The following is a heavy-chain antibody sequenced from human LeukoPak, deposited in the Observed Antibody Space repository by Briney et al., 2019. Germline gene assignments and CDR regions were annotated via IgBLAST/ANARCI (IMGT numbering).Heavy chain of an antibody. V-gene: IGHV1-2*02. CDR3: TRDHCTSINCYEYNYYGMDV. CDR1: GYTFTAYY. J-gene: IGHJ6*02. D-gene: IGHD2-2*01. Sequence: ASVKVSCKASGYTFTAYYIHWVRGAPGQGLEWMGWINPNSGGTESAQKFQGRVTMTRDTSISTAYMELSRLRSDDTAVYYCTRDHCTSINCYEYNYYGMDVWGQGTTVTVSS. CDR2: INPNSGGT.